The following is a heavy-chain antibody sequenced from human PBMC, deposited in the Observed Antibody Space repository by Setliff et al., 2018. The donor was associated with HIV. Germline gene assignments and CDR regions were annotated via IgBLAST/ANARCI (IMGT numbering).Heavy chain of an antibody. CDR1: GYAFISYA. CDR3: ARDPSKAARPWGYSDY. V-gene: IGHV1-3*01. CDR2: INGGTGNT. Sequence: ASVKVSCKAAGYAFISYAIHWVRQAPGQRLEWMGWINGGTGNTKYPQKFQGRVTITRDTSANVVYMELSSLRSEDTAIYYCARDPSKAARPWGYSDYWGQGILVTVSS. J-gene: IGHJ4*02. D-gene: IGHD6-6*01.